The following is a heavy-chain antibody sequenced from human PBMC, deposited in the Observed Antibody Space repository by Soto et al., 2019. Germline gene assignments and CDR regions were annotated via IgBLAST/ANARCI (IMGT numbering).Heavy chain of an antibody. D-gene: IGHD5-12*01. CDR1: GFTFSSYA. CDR2: ISGSGGST. Sequence: GGSLILSCAASGFTFSSYAMSWVRQAPGKGLEWVSAISGSGGSTYYADSVKGRFTISRDNSKNTLYLQMNSLRAEDTAVYYCAKGIVATIRALQPFDYWGQGTLVTVSS. J-gene: IGHJ4*02. V-gene: IGHV3-23*01. CDR3: AKGIVATIRALQPFDY.